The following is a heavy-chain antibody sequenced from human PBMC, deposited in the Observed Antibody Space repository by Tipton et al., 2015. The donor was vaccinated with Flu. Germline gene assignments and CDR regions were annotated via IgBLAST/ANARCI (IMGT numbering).Heavy chain of an antibody. CDR3: ARDANYDILTGYHGMDV. CDR2: IYTSGST. V-gene: IGHV4-61*02. Sequence: LRLSCTVSGGSISSSSYYWSWIRQPAGKGLEWIGRIYTSGSTNYNPSLKSRVTMSVDTSKNQFSLKLSSVTAADTAVYYCARDANYDILTGYHGMDVWGQGTTVTVSS. CDR1: GGSISSSSYY. D-gene: IGHD3-9*01. J-gene: IGHJ6*02.